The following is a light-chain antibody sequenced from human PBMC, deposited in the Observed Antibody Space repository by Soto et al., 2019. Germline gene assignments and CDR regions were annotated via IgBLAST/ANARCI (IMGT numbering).Light chain of an antibody. J-gene: IGKJ1*01. V-gene: IGKV1-5*03. CDR3: KQYNTYPWT. Sequence: DIQMTQSPSTLSASVGDIVTITCRASQSVGSWLAWYQQKPGKAPKLLIYKASRLESGVPSRFSGSESGTEFTLTISSLQPGDFATYYCKQYNTYPWTFGQGTKVDSK. CDR1: QSVGSW. CDR2: KAS.